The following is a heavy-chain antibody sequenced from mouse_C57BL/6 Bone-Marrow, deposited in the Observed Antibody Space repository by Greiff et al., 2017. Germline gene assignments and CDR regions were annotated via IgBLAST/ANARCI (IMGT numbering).Heavy chain of an antibody. CDR3: ARWRGSSGYVRGNFDY. D-gene: IGHD3-2*02. V-gene: IGHV1-22*01. J-gene: IGHJ2*01. CDR1: GYTFTDYN. Sequence: EVQLQQSGPELVKPGASVKMSCKASGYTFTDYNMHWVKQSHGKSLEWIGYINPNNGGTSYNQKFKGKATLTVNKSSSTAYMELRSLTSEDSAVYYCARWRGSSGYVRGNFDYWGQGTTLTVSS. CDR2: INPNNGGT.